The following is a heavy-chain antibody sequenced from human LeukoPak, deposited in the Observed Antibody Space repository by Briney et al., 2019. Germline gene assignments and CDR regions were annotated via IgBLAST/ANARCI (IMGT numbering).Heavy chain of an antibody. J-gene: IGHJ4*02. Sequence: PGGSLRLSCAASGFTFSSYSMNWVRQAPGKGLEWVSYISSSSSTIYYADSVKGRFTISRDNAKNSLYLQMNSLRAEDTAVYYCARDGYYDSSGYDYWGQGTLVTVSS. D-gene: IGHD3-22*01. CDR1: GFTFSSYS. V-gene: IGHV3-48*01. CDR2: ISSSSSTI. CDR3: ARDGYYDSSGYDY.